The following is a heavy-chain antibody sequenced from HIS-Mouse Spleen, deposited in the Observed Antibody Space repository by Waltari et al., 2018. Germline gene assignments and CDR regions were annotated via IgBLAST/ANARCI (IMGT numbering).Heavy chain of an antibody. D-gene: IGHD6-13*01. Sequence: QLQLQESGPGLVKPSETLSLPCTVPGGSISRRSYYWGWIRQPPGKGLEWIGSIYYSGSTYYNPSLKSRVTISVDTSKNQFSLKLSSVTAADTAVYYCAREIPYSSSWYDWYFDLWGRGTLVTVSS. J-gene: IGHJ2*01. CDR3: AREIPYSSSWYDWYFDL. V-gene: IGHV4-39*07. CDR1: GGSISRRSYY. CDR2: IYYSGST.